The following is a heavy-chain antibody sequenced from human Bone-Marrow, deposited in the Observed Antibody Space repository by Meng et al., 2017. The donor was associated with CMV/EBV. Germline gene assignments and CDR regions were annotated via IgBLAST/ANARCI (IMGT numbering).Heavy chain of an antibody. J-gene: IGHJ6*02. Sequence: SETLSLTCTVSGGPISSYYWSWIRQPPGKGLEWIGYIYYSGSTNYNPSLKSRVTISVDTSKNQFSLKLSSVTAADTAVYYCARTYSSSSYYYYGMDVWGQGTTVTVSS. CDR3: ARTYSSSSYYYYGMDV. CDR1: GGPISSYY. CDR2: IYYSGST. V-gene: IGHV4-59*01. D-gene: IGHD6-6*01.